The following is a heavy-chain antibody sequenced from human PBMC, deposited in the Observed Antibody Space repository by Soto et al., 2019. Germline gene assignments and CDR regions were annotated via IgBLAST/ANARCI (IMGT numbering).Heavy chain of an antibody. J-gene: IGHJ5*02. CDR3: SRGVLA. CDR1: GGSVNSGGYS. D-gene: IGHD3-10*01. V-gene: IGHV4-30-2*01. CDR2: ISPSGSP. Sequence: QVQLQESGSRLVRPSQTVSLTCSVSGGSVNSGGYSWSWIRQPPGKGLEWIAFISPSGSPAYNPSPKNRVNISVDKSKNQISLELASVAGAETGVYYCSRGVLAWGPGTRVTVSS.